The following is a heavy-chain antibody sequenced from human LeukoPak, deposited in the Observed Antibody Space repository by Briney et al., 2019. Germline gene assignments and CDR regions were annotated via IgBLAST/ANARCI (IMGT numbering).Heavy chain of an antibody. Sequence: PGRSLRLSCAASGFTFDDYAMHWVRQAPGKGLEWVSGISWNSGSIGYADSVKGRFTISRDNAKNSLYLQINSLRAEDMALYYCAKDIGSSGWYYFDYWGQGTLVTVSS. V-gene: IGHV3-9*03. CDR1: GFTFDDYA. CDR2: ISWNSGSI. CDR3: AKDIGSSGWYYFDY. D-gene: IGHD6-19*01. J-gene: IGHJ4*02.